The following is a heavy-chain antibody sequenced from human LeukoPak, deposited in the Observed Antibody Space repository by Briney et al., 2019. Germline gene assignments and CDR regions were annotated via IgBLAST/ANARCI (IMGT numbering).Heavy chain of an antibody. CDR3: ARDQSWDYGSGSRYDY. CDR2: INPNSGGT. D-gene: IGHD3-10*01. V-gene: IGHV1-2*02. CDR1: GYTFTGYY. J-gene: IGHJ4*02. Sequence: GASVKVSCKASGYTFTGYYMHWVRQAPGQGLEWMGWINPNSGGTNYAQKFQGRVTMTRDTSISTAYMELSRLRSDDTAVYYCARDQSWDYGSGSRYDYWGQGTLVTVSS.